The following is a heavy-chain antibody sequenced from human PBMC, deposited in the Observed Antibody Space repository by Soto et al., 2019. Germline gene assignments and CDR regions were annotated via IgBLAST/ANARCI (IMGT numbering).Heavy chain of an antibody. Sequence: QDQLVQSGAEVKKPGASVKISCEASVYTFTSHGISWVRRAPGQGLEWLGWISTYNSRTHYAQKVQGRVTMTTDTSTSTAYLDLRSLTFDDTAVYYCARARYCASPSCYKHYYYGMDTWGQGTTVTVSS. CDR2: ISTYNSRT. J-gene: IGHJ6*02. CDR1: VYTFTSHG. V-gene: IGHV1-18*04. D-gene: IGHD2-2*02. CDR3: ARARYCASPSCYKHYYYGMDT.